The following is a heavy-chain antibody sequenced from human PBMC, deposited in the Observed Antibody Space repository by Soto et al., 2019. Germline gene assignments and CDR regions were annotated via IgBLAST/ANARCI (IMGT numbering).Heavy chain of an antibody. CDR1: GFTFSSYS. CDR3: ARDIVVVVAAPCGAFDI. CDR2: ISSSSSTI. J-gene: IGHJ3*02. V-gene: IGHV3-48*01. D-gene: IGHD2-15*01. Sequence: GGSLRLSCAASGFTFSSYSMNWVRQAPGKGLEWVSYISSSSSTIYYADSVKGRFTISRDNAKNSLYLQMNSLRAEDTAVYYCARDIVVVVAAPCGAFDIWGQGTMVTVS.